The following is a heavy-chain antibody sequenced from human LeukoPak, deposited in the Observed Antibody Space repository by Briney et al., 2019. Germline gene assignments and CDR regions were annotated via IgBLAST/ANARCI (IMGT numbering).Heavy chain of an antibody. V-gene: IGHV3-11*01. CDR1: GFTFSDYY. J-gene: IGHJ1*01. D-gene: IGHD1-7*01. CDR2: ISSSGSTI. Sequence: KPGGSLRLSCAASGFTFSDYYMSWIRQAPGKGPEWVSYISSSGSTIYYADSVKGRFTISRDNAKNSLYLQMNSPRAEDTAVYYCARSATGTRYFQHWGQGTLVTVSS. CDR3: ARSATGTRYFQH.